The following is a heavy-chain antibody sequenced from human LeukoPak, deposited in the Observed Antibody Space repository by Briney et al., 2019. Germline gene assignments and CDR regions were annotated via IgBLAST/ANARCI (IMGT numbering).Heavy chain of an antibody. Sequence: GSSVTVSCKASGGTFSSYAISWVRQAPGQGLEWMGGIIPIFGTANYAQKFQGRVTITADESTSTAYMELSSLRSEDTAVYYCARVLHYYDSSGPYESYWGQGTLVTVSS. V-gene: IGHV1-69*01. J-gene: IGHJ4*02. D-gene: IGHD3-22*01. CDR3: ARVLHYYDSSGPYESY. CDR1: GGTFSSYA. CDR2: IIPIFGTA.